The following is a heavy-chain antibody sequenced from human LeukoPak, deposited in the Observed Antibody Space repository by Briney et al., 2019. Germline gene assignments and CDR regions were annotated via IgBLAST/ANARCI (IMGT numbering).Heavy chain of an antibody. CDR1: GFTFSSYW. CDR3: ARDPIVGDTGGGDY. J-gene: IGHJ4*02. V-gene: IGHV3-7*01. D-gene: IGHD1-26*01. Sequence: HPGGSLRLSCAASGFTFSSYWMTWVRQAPGKGLEWVSNINGDGSIENYVDSVRGRLTIFRDNAKDSLYLQMNSLKVEDTAVYYCARDPIVGDTGGGDYWGQGTLVTVSS. CDR2: INGDGSIE.